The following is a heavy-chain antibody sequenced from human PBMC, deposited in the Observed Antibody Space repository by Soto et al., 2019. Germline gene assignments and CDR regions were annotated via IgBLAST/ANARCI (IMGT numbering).Heavy chain of an antibody. CDR3: GRDVIGHDNYETIGHYSDH. CDR1: GYTFTKFH. Sequence: ASVKVSCKGSGYTFTKFHRDWVRQAPGQGLEWMGMIDPSGGVTRDAQRFQGRITMTSDTSTSSVYMELRGLTSEDTAVYYCGRDVIGHDNYETIGHYSDHWGPGTLVTVSS. V-gene: IGHV1-46*01. D-gene: IGHD3-16*01. CDR2: IDPSGGVT. J-gene: IGHJ4*02.